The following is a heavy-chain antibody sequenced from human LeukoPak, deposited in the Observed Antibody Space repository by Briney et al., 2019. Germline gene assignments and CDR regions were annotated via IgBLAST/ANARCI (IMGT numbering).Heavy chain of an antibody. J-gene: IGHJ5*02. D-gene: IGHD2/OR15-2a*01. CDR1: RFTFSDYY. CDR2: ISSSGTTV. V-gene: IGHV3-11*04. CDR3: ASARSTTRWKQVSIWFDP. Sequence: GGSLRLSCAASRFTFSDYYMSWIRQAPGKGLEWVSYISSSGTTVYYADSVKGRFTISRDNAKSSLYLQMSSLRVDDTALYYCASARSTTRWKQVSIWFDPWGQGTLVPVSS.